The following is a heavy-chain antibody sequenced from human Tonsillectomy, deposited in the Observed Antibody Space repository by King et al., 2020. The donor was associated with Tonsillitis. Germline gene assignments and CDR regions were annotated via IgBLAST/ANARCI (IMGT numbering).Heavy chain of an antibody. J-gene: IGHJ4*01. CDR1: GYTFSSYD. CDR2: LNPNSKDT. D-gene: IGHD3-10*01. Sequence: VQLVESGPEVKKPGASVKVSCKASGYTFSSYDINWVRQSIGQGLEWMGWLNPNSKDTGYAQKFQGRATMTTDTSTNTVYLELRSLTSEDTAVYYCARLNLHRGVRQDFDLWGXXXLVPVSS. V-gene: IGHV1-8*01. CDR3: ARLNLHRGVRQDFDL.